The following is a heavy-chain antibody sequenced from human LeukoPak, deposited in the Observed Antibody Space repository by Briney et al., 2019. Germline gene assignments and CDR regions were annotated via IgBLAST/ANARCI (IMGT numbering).Heavy chain of an antibody. CDR3: ARDGYSGSDAL. CDR2: IHYSARI. D-gene: IGHD5-12*01. J-gene: IGHJ4*02. CDR1: GYSISSGYY. V-gene: IGHV4-38-2*02. Sequence: SETLSLTCTVSGYSISSGYYWGWIRQPPGKGLEWIGSIHYSARIYYNPSLKSRLTISPDTSKNQFSLKLTSVTAADTAVYYCARDGYSGSDALWGQGTLVTVSS.